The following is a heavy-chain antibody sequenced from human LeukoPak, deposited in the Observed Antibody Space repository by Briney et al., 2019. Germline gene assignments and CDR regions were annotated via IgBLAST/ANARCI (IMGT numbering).Heavy chain of an antibody. CDR3: ARDVSYNSLDY. CDR1: GFTFSNHG. D-gene: IGHD6-13*01. Sequence: GGSLRLSCATSGFTFSNHGFYWVRQAPGKGPEWVAVIWYDGSKKYYADSVKGRSTISRDNSKNTLYLEMNSLRAEDTAVYYCARDVSYNSLDYWGQGTLVTVSS. J-gene: IGHJ4*02. CDR2: IWYDGSKK. V-gene: IGHV3-33*01.